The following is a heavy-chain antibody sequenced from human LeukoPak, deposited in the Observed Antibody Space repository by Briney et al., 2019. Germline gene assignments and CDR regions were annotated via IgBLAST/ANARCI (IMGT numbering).Heavy chain of an antibody. J-gene: IGHJ4*02. CDR1: GLTFSSHG. CDR3: AREKFGYSSSGAVDY. V-gene: IGHV3-33*01. Sequence: GGSLRLSCAASGLTFSSHGMHWVRQAPGKGLEWVAVIWYDGSNKFYADSVKGRCTISRDNSKNTLYLQMNSLRAEDTAVYYCAREKFGYSSSGAVDYWGQGTLVAVSS. CDR2: IWYDGSNK. D-gene: IGHD6-13*01.